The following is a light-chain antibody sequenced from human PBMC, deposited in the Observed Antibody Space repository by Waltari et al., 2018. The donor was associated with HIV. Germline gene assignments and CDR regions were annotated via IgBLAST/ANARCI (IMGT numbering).Light chain of an antibody. J-gene: IGLJ3*02. CDR3: AVWDVSLNGRV. CDR2: RNY. V-gene: IGLV1-47*01. CDR1: SSTIGRTL. Sequence: QSVLSQPPSASGTPGQRVTFSCSGSSSTIGRTLLYWYQQFPGTAPKRLIDRNYQRPSGGPDRFSGSQSGTSASLAISGLRSEDEADYYCAVWDVSLNGRVFGGGTKLTVL.